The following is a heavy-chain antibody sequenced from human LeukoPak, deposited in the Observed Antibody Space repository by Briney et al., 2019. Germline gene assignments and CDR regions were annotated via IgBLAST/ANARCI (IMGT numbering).Heavy chain of an antibody. D-gene: IGHD2-2*01. CDR3: TTDFIVVVPTAEY. J-gene: IGHJ4*02. CDR1: GFTFSNAW. CDR2: IKSKTDGGTT. Sequence: GGSLRLSCAASGFTFSNAWMSWVRQAPGKGLEWVGRIKSKTDGGTTDYAAPAKGRFSISRDDSENTLYLQMNSLKSEYTGVYYLTTDFIVVVPTAEYWGQGTLVTVSS. V-gene: IGHV3-15*01.